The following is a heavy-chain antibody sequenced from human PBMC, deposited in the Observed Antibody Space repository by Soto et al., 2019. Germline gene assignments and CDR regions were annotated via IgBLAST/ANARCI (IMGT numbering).Heavy chain of an antibody. CDR3: ARPDFGDYWYFDL. Sequence: QDQLVQSGAEVKKPGSSVKVSCKASGGTFSSHTFSWVRQAPGQGLEWMGRIIPALGTATYAQKFQGRVTITADESATTVDMELNSLRSEDTAVYSCARPDFGDYWYFDLWGRGPLVTVSS. V-gene: IGHV1-69*08. CDR1: GGTFSSHT. D-gene: IGHD4-17*01. J-gene: IGHJ2*01. CDR2: IIPALGTA.